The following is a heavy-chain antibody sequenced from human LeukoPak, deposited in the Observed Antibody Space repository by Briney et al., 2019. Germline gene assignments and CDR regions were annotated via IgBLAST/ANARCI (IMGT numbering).Heavy chain of an antibody. Sequence: PSETLPLTCTVSGGSISSYYWSWIRQPPGKGLEWIGYIYYSGSTNYNPSLKSRVTISVDTSKNQFSLKLSSVTAADTAVYYCARDGSSGWYSHNWFDPWGQGTLVTVSS. J-gene: IGHJ5*02. CDR1: GGSISSYY. CDR3: ARDGSSGWYSHNWFDP. CDR2: IYYSGST. D-gene: IGHD6-19*01. V-gene: IGHV4-59*01.